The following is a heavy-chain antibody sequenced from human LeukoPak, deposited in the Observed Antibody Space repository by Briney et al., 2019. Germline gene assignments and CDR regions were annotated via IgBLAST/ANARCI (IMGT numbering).Heavy chain of an antibody. J-gene: IGHJ4*02. D-gene: IGHD3-10*01. Sequence: SETLSLTCTVSGGSISSSSYYWGWIRQPPGKGLEWIGSFYHSGTYYNPSLKSRVTISVDTSKNQFSLKVNSVTAADTAVYYCAREKTWFGELIDCWGQGTLVTVSS. CDR3: AREKTWFGELIDC. V-gene: IGHV4-39*07. CDR1: GGSISSSSYY. CDR2: FYHSGT.